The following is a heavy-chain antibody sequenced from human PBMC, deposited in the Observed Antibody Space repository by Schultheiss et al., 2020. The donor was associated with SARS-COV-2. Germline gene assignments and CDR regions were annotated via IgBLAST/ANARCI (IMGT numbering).Heavy chain of an antibody. V-gene: IGHV3-33*01. CDR3: ARGITMDPGDY. Sequence: GGSLRLSCAASGFTFSTYGMHWVRQAPGKGLEWVAVIWYDGSNKYYADSVKGRFTISRDNAKNSLYLQMNSLRAEDTAVYYCARGITMDPGDYWGQGTLVTVSS. CDR2: IWYDGSNK. CDR1: GFTFSTYG. D-gene: IGHD3-10*01. J-gene: IGHJ4*02.